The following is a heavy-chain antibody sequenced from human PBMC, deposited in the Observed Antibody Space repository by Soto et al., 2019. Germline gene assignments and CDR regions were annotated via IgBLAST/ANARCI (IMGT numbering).Heavy chain of an antibody. CDR2: IYYSGST. J-gene: IGHJ4*02. CDR1: GGSISSSSYY. D-gene: IGHD6-13*01. V-gene: IGHV4-39*01. CDR3: ARLVRAAENFDY. Sequence: QLQLQESGPGLVKPSETLSLTCTVSGGSISSSSYYWGWIRQPPGKGLEWIGSIYYSGSTYYNPSLKSRVTISVDTSKNQFSLKLSSVTAADTAVYYCARLVRAAENFDYWGQGTLVTVSS.